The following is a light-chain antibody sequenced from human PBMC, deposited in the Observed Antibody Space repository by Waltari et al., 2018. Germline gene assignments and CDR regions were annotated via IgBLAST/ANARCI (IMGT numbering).Light chain of an antibody. CDR3: QQYGTSPPIT. V-gene: IGKV3-20*01. CDR1: QNVTNNY. CDR2: SGS. J-gene: IGKJ5*01. Sequence: EIVLTQSPGTLSLSHGERATLSCRASQNVTNNYLAWYQQKPGQAPRLLMPSGSRRANGTPDRFSGSGSGTDFTLIISGLEPEDLAVYYCQQYGTSPPITFGQGTRLEIK.